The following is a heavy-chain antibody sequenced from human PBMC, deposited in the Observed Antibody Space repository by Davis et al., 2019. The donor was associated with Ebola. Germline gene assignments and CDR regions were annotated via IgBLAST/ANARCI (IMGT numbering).Heavy chain of an antibody. CDR1: GFTFSSYW. V-gene: IGHV3-7*01. Sequence: GESLKISCATSGFTFSSYWMSWVRQAPGKGPEWVANVKEDGSEKYYVDSVKGRFTISRDNAKNSLYLQMNSLRAEDTAVYYCARGGASRFDYWGQGTLVTVSS. CDR3: ARGGASRFDY. D-gene: IGHD1-26*01. J-gene: IGHJ4*02. CDR2: VKEDGSEK.